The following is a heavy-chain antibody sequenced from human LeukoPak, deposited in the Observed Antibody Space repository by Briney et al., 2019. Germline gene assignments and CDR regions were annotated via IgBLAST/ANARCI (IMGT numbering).Heavy chain of an antibody. Sequence: ASVKVSCKASGYTFTSYGISWVRQAPGQGLGWMGWISAYNGNTNYAQKLQGRVTMTTDTSTSTAYMELRSLRSDDTAVYYCATDRGWRTSGYYLYYFEYWGQGTLVTYSS. V-gene: IGHV1-18*01. D-gene: IGHD3-3*01. CDR2: ISAYNGNT. CDR1: GYTFTSYG. J-gene: IGHJ4*02. CDR3: ATDRGWRTSGYYLYYFEY.